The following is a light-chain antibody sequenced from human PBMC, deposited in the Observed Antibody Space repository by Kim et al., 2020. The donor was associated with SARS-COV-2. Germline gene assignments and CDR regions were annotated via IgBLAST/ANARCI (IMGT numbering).Light chain of an antibody. CDR3: QQYGYSLYS. CDR2: STS. V-gene: IGKV3-20*01. J-gene: IGKJ2*03. Sequence: EVVLTQSPGTLSLSLGDTDTLSCRASQRVRSNDLSCYQQKPSQAPRLLIYSTSDRATGIQNRFSGIGSRTDFTLTISRLEPEDLGVYYCQQYGYSLYSFGQGTKLEI. CDR1: QRVRSND.